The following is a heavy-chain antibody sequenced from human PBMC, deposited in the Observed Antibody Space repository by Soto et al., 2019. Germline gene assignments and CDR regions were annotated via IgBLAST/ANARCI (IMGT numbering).Heavy chain of an antibody. CDR2: ISSSISYI. J-gene: IGHJ4*02. CDR3: ARDLGAAPFDY. V-gene: IGHV3-21*01. CDR1: GFTFSSYS. D-gene: IGHD1-26*01. Sequence: VGSLRISWAAAGFTFSSYSMNWVRQAPGKGLEWVSSISSSISYIYYADSVKGRFTISRDNAKNSLYLQMDSLRAEDTAVYYCARDLGAAPFDYWGQGTLVTVSS.